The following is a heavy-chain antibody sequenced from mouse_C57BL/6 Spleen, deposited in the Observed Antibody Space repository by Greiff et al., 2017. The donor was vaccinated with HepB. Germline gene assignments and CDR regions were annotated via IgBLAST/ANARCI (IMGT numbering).Heavy chain of an antibody. J-gene: IGHJ4*01. CDR1: GYTFTSYW. CDR3: ARGYYGSRDAMDY. CDR2: IDPSDSYT. D-gene: IGHD1-1*01. Sequence: VLLQQPGAELVRPGTSVKLSCKASGYTFTSYWMHWVKQRPGQGLEWIGVIDPSDSYTNYNQKFKGKATLTVDASSSTAYMQLSSLTSEDSAVYYCARGYYGSRDAMDYWGQGTSVTVSS. V-gene: IGHV1-59*01.